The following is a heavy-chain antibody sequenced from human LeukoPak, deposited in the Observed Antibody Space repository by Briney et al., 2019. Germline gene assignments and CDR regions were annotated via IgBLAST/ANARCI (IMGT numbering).Heavy chain of an antibody. CDR2: ISSSSYI. D-gene: IGHD3-16*01. Sequence: PGGSLRLSCAASGFTFSSYSMNWARQAPGKGLEWVSSISSSSYIYYADSVKGRFTISRDNAKNSLYLQMNSLRAEDTAVYYCARDSVTSYYGMDVWGQGTTVTVSS. CDR3: ARDSVTSYYGMDV. V-gene: IGHV3-21*01. J-gene: IGHJ6*02. CDR1: GFTFSSYS.